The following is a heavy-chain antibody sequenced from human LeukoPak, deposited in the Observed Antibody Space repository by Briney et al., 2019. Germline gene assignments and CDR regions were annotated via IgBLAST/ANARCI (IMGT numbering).Heavy chain of an antibody. Sequence: GGSLRLSCAASGFTFSSYWMHWVRQAPGKGLVWVSRINSDGSSRSYADFVKGRFTIFRDNSKNTVYLQLSGLRVEDTAVYYCLREGYYDTSGPFSGYFDFWGQGDLVTVSS. CDR2: INSDGSSR. CDR3: LREGYYDTSGPFSGYFDF. D-gene: IGHD3-22*01. J-gene: IGHJ4*02. CDR1: GFTFSSYW. V-gene: IGHV3-74*01.